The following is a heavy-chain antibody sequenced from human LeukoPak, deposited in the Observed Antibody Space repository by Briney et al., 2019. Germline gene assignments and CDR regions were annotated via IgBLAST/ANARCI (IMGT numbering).Heavy chain of an antibody. V-gene: IGHV6-1*01. J-gene: IGHJ4*02. D-gene: IGHD1-26*01. CDR3: ARTRDLGPDY. Sequence: SQTLSLTCVISGDSVPSNSAAWNWIRQSPSRGLEWLGRTYYRSKWYYHYAVSMKSRITVNPGTSKNQFSLQLKSVTPEDTAVYYCARTRDLGPDYWGQGTLVTVSS. CDR1: GDSVPSNSAA. CDR2: TYYRSKWYY.